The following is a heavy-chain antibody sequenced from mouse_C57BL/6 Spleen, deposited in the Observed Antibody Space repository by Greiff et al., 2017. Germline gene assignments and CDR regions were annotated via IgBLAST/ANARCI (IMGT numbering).Heavy chain of an antibody. CDR3: ARGSSYDYAMDY. CDR1: GYSITRGYY. Sequence: VQLKESGPGLVKPSQSLSLTCSVTGYSITRGYYWNWIRQFPGNKLEWMGYISYDGSNNYNPSLKNRISITRDTSKNQLFLKFNSVTTEDTATYYCARGSSYDYAMDYWGQGTSVTVSS. V-gene: IGHV3-6*01. J-gene: IGHJ4*01. CDR2: ISYDGSN. D-gene: IGHD1-1*01.